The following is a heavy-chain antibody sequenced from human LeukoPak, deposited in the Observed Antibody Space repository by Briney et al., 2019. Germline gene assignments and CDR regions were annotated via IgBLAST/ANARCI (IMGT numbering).Heavy chain of an antibody. CDR1: GYGFLNYW. CDR2: IYPTDSDT. J-gene: IGHJ3*02. V-gene: IGHV5-51*01. Sequence: GESLKISCEGSGYGFLNYWIAWVRQMPGKGLEWMGVIYPTDSDTRYSPSFQGQVTISADKSISTAYLQWSSLRASDTAMYYCARRAYCSTTSCQGTLDIWGQGTMVTVSS. D-gene: IGHD2-2*01. CDR3: ARRAYCSTTSCQGTLDI.